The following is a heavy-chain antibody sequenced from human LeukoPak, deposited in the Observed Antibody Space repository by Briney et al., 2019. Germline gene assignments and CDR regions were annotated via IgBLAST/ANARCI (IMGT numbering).Heavy chain of an antibody. D-gene: IGHD1-26*01. J-gene: IGHJ5*02. CDR3: TKRQGPTSGSYDYFDP. Sequence: PSETLSLTCTVSGGSISGNYWSWIRQPPGQGLEWIAYIHSSGYTNYNPSLKGRVTISVDTSNNQFSLKVTSVTAADTAMYYCTKRQGPTSGSYDYFDPWGQGALVTVSS. V-gene: IGHV4-4*09. CDR2: IHSSGYT. CDR1: GGSISGNY.